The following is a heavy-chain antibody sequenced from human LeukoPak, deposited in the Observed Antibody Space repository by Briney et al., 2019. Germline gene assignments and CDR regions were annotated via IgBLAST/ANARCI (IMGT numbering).Heavy chain of an antibody. CDR2: IYSGGGT. CDR1: GFTVSSNY. J-gene: IGHJ3*01. CDR3: ASLTAGIYVDV. D-gene: IGHD1-1*01. V-gene: IGHV3-66*02. Sequence: GGSLRLSCAASGFTVSSNYMSWVRQAPGKGLEWVSVIYSGGGTDYADSVKGRFTISRDNSKNTLYLQMNSLRAEDTAVYYCASLTAGIYVDVWGQGTMVTVSS.